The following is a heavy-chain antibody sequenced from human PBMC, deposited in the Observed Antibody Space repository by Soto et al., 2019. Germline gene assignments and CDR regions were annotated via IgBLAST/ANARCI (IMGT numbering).Heavy chain of an antibody. Sequence: ASVKVSCKASGYTFTSYYMHWVRQAPGQGLEWMGIINPSGGSTSYAQKFQGRVTVTRDTSTSTVYMELSSLRSEDTAVYYCARDRHIVVVTATGFDPWGQGTLVTVSS. J-gene: IGHJ5*02. CDR1: GYTFTSYY. V-gene: IGHV1-46*01. D-gene: IGHD2-21*02. CDR2: INPSGGST. CDR3: ARDRHIVVVTATGFDP.